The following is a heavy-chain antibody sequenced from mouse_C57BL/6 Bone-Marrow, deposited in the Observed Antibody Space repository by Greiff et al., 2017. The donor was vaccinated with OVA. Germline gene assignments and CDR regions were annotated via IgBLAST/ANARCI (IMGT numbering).Heavy chain of an antibody. V-gene: IGHV1-81*01. CDR3: ARIYDGYHSAWFAY. D-gene: IGHD2-3*01. CDR2: IYPRSGNT. Sequence: VQLQQSGAELARPGASVKLSCKASGYTFTSYGISWVKQRTGQGLEWIGEIYPRSGNTYYNEKFTGKATLTADKSSSTAYMELRSLTSEDSAVYFCARIYDGYHSAWFAYWGQGTLVTVSA. J-gene: IGHJ3*01. CDR1: GYTFTSYG.